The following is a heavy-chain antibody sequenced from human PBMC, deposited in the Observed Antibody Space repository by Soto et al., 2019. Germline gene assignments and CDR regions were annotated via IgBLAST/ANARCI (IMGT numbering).Heavy chain of an antibody. CDR1: GYTFTSYD. J-gene: IGHJ3*02. CDR3: ARVPGEWEILVYYDAFDI. V-gene: IGHV1-8*01. CDR2: MNPNSGNT. D-gene: IGHD1-26*01. Sequence: QVQLVQSGAEVKKPGASVKVSCKASGYTFTSYDINWVRQATGQGLEWMGWMNPNSGNTGYAQKFQGRVTMTRNTSISTAYMELSSLRSEDTAVYYCARVPGEWEILVYYDAFDIWGQGTMVTVSS.